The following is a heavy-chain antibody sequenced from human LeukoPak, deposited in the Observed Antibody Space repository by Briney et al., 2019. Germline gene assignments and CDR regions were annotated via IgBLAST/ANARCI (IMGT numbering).Heavy chain of an antibody. V-gene: IGHV4-34*01. CDR3: AKVRGLLGWFARLKPFSYFDY. Sequence: SETLSLTCAVYGGTFSGYYWSWIRQPPGKGLQWIGEINHSGSTNYNPSLKSRVTISIDTSKKQFCLKLSSVTAADTAVYYCAKVRGLLGWFARLKPFSYFDYWGQGTLVTVSS. CDR2: INHSGST. J-gene: IGHJ4*02. CDR1: GGTFSGYY. D-gene: IGHD3-3*01.